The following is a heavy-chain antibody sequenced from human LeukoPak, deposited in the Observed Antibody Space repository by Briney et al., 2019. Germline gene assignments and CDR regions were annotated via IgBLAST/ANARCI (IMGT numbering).Heavy chain of an antibody. D-gene: IGHD3-10*01. Sequence: QPGGSLRLSCAASGFTFSNYEMNWVRQAPGKGLEWLSYISSSGNTIYYADSVKGRFTIYRDNAKNSLYLQMNSLRAEETAVYYCGRWFPGWGIDYWGQGTLVTVSS. CDR1: GFTFSNYE. V-gene: IGHV3-48*03. CDR3: GRWFPGWGIDY. CDR2: ISSSGNTI. J-gene: IGHJ4*02.